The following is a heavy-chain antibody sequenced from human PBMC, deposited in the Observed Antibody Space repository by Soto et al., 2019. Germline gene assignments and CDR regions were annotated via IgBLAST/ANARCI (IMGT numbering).Heavy chain of an antibody. Sequence: EVQLLESGGGLVQPGGSLRLSCVGSGFTFTGYAMNWVRQAPGKGLGWVSAISSRGGSTFYADSVKGRFTISRDNSKNTLYLQINSLRAEDTAVYYCAKSQGYNLNDFNYWGQGTLVTVSS. CDR3: AKSQGYNLNDFNY. J-gene: IGHJ4*02. CDR2: ISSRGGST. V-gene: IGHV3-23*01. CDR1: GFTFTGYA. D-gene: IGHD1-20*01.